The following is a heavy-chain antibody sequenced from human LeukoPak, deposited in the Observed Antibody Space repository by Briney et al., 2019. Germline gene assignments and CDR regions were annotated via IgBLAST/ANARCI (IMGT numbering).Heavy chain of an antibody. Sequence: ASVKVSCKASGYTFTSYDINWVRQATGQGLEWMGWMNPNSGNTGYAQKFQGRVTITADKSTSTAYMELSSLRSEDTAVYYCASVSGPAATKHYGMDVWGQGTTVTVSS. CDR2: MNPNSGNT. V-gene: IGHV1-8*01. CDR3: ASVSGPAATKHYGMDV. D-gene: IGHD2-2*01. CDR1: GYTFTSYD. J-gene: IGHJ6*02.